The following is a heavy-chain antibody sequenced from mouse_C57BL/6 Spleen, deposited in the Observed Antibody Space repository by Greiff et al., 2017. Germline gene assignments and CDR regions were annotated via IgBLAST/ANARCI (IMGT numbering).Heavy chain of an antibody. Sequence: QVHVKQPGAELVKPGASVKLSCKASGYTFTSYWMHWVKQRPGQGLEWIGYINPSSGYTKYNQKFKVKATLTADKSSSTAYMQLSSLTYEDSAVYYCARTDDGEYVEGWGTGTTVTVSS. CDR1: GYTFTSYW. CDR3: ARTDDGEYVEG. D-gene: IGHD1-1*01. V-gene: IGHV1-7*01. CDR2: INPSSGYT. J-gene: IGHJ1*03.